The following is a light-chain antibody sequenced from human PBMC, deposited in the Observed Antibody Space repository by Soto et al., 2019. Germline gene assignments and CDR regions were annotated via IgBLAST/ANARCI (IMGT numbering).Light chain of an antibody. Sequence: LTQPASVSGSPGQSITISCTGTSSDVGAYDYVSWYQQHPDKAPKLMIYEVSNRPSGVSNRFSGSKSVNTATLTISGLQAEDEADYYCSSYTSSSTRVFGTGNMVTVL. V-gene: IGLV2-14*03. CDR2: EVS. CDR1: SSDVGAYDY. J-gene: IGLJ1*01. CDR3: SSYTSSSTRV.